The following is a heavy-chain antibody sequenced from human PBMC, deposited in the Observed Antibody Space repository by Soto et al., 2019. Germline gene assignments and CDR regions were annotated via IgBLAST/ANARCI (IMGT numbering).Heavy chain of an antibody. CDR3: AREPSSMVRGVAGRWFDP. CDR1: GGSISSYY. J-gene: IGHJ5*02. Sequence: SETLSLTCTVSGGSISSYYWSWIRQPAGKGLEWIGRIYTSGSTNYNPSLKSRVTMSVDTSKNQFSLKLSSVTAADTAVYYCAREPSSMVRGVAGRWFDPWGQGTLVTVSS. V-gene: IGHV4-4*07. D-gene: IGHD3-10*01. CDR2: IYTSGST.